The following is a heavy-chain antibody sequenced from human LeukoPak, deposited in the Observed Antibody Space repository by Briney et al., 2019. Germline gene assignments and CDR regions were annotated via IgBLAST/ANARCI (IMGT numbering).Heavy chain of an antibody. CDR3: AHLTYEDFDY. CDR2: IYWNDDK. CDR1: GFSLSTSGVG. D-gene: IGHD5-12*01. J-gene: IGHJ4*02. Sequence: ESGPTLTNPTQTLTLTCTFSGFSLSTSGVGVGWIRQPPGKALEWLTLIYWNDDKLYSPPLKSRLTTTNDTSQTQVLLTMTKRDAVDTATYYCAHLTYEDFDYWGQGTLVTVSS. V-gene: IGHV2-5*01.